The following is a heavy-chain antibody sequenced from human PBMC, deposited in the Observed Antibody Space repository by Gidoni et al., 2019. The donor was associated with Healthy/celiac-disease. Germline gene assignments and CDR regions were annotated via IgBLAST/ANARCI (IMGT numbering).Heavy chain of an antibody. CDR3: AREAKQPLYDFWSGYSAYYYYGMDV. CDR1: GFTFRSYG. Sequence: QVQLVESGGGVVQPGRSLRLSCAASGFTFRSYGIHWVRQAPGKGLEWVAVIWYDGSNKYYADSMKGRFTISRDNSKNTLYLQMNSLRAEDTAVYYCAREAKQPLYDFWSGYSAYYYYGMDVWGQGTTVTVSS. CDR2: IWYDGSNK. V-gene: IGHV3-33*01. D-gene: IGHD3-3*01. J-gene: IGHJ6*02.